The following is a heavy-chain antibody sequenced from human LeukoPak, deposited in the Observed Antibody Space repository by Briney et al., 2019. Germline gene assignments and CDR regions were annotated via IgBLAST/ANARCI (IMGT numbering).Heavy chain of an antibody. CDR1: GGSISSINYY. D-gene: IGHD4-17*01. CDR3: ASSIVDYGDYVCDY. CDR2: IYHSGDT. V-gene: IGHV4-39*07. J-gene: IGHJ4*02. Sequence: PSETLSLTCTVSGGSISSINYYWGWIRQPPGKGLESIASIYHSGDTYYNPSLKSRVTISVDTSKNQFSLKLSSVTAADTAVYYCASSIVDYGDYVCDYWGQGTLVTVSS.